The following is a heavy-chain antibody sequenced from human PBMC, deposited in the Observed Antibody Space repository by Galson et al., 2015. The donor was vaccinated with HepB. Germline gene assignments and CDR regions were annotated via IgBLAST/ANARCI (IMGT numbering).Heavy chain of an antibody. J-gene: IGHJ4*02. CDR3: ARERGGQVVDY. V-gene: IGHV3-21*06. D-gene: IGHD3-10*01. Sequence: SLRLACAASGFAFSTYSMNWVRQAPGKGLEWVSSISRFAVYIYYADSVKGRFTISRDNARNSLYLQMNSLRAEDTAVYYCARERGGQVVDYWGQGTLVTVSS. CDR1: GFAFSTYS. CDR2: ISRFAVYI.